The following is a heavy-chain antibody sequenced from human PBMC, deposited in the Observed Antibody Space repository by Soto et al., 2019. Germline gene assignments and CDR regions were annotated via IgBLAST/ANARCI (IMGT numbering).Heavy chain of an antibody. Sequence: NPSETLSLTCAVSGGSISSGGYSWSWIRQPPGKGLEWIGYIYHSGSTYYNPSLKSRVTISVDRSENQFSLKLSSVTAADTAVHYCARVETIKYYYGMDVWGQGTTVTVSS. CDR1: GGSISSGGYS. CDR2: IYHSGST. J-gene: IGHJ6*02. D-gene: IGHD3-9*01. CDR3: ARVETIKYYYGMDV. V-gene: IGHV4-30-2*01.